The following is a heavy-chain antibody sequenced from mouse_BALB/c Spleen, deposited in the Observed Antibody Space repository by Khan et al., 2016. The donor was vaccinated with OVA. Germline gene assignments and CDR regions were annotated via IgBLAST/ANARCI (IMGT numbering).Heavy chain of an antibody. V-gene: IGHV1-4*01. CDR2: INPSNGDT. CDR3: VSDGTEHKNDGYFAY. Sequence: QVQLKESGAELARPGASVKMSCKASGYTFNSYTVHWRKKRPGQGLEWIGYINPSNGDTNYNQKFKDKATLTTDKSSTTAYLQLSSLTSDDSAVYNSVSDGTEHKNDGYFAYWGQGTLVTVSA. CDR1: GYTFNSYT. D-gene: IGHD1-2*01. J-gene: IGHJ3*01.